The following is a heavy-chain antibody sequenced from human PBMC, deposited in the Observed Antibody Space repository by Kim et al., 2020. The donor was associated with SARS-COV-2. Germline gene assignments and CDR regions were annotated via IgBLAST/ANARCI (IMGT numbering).Heavy chain of an antibody. Sequence: GGSLRLSCAASGFTFSNAWMSWVRQAPGKGLEWVGRIKSKTDGGTTNYAAPVKGRFTISRDDSKNTLYLQMNSLKTEDTAVYYCTTGGVVPAAKTYYYYYGMDVWGQGTTLTVSS. CDR3: TTGGVVPAAKTYYYYYGMDV. CDR1: GFTFSNAW. D-gene: IGHD2-2*01. V-gene: IGHV3-15*01. J-gene: IGHJ6*02. CDR2: IKSKTDGGTT.